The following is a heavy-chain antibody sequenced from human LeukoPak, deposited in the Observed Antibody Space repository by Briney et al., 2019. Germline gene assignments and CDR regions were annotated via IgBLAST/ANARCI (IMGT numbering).Heavy chain of an antibody. CDR1: GFTFSSYW. CDR2: IKQDGSEK. Sequence: GGSLRLSCAASGFTFSSYWMSWVRQAPGKGLEWVANIKQDGSEKYYVDSVKGRFTISRDNAKNSLYLQMNSLRAEDTAVYYCARPCSALTTNAFDIWGQGTMVTVSS. D-gene: IGHD1-1*01. V-gene: IGHV3-7*01. CDR3: ARPCSALTTNAFDI. J-gene: IGHJ3*02.